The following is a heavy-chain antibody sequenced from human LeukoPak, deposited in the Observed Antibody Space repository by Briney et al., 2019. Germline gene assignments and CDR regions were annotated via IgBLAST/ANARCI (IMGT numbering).Heavy chain of an antibody. J-gene: IGHJ4*02. CDR2: VNSDGSGT. V-gene: IGHV3-74*01. Sequence: GGSLRLSCAASGFTLSSYWMHWVRQAPGKGLVWVSRVNSDGSGTTYADSVKGRFTISRDNAKNTLYLQMNSLRAEDTAVYYCARESKYSGYPFDYWGQGTLVTVSS. CDR1: GFTLSSYW. D-gene: IGHD5-12*01. CDR3: ARESKYSGYPFDY.